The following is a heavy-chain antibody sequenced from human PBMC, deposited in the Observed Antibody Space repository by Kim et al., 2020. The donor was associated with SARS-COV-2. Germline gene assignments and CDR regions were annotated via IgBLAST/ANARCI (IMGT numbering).Heavy chain of an antibody. V-gene: IGHV3-30*01. J-gene: IGHJ4*02. Sequence: RFTISRDNSKNTLYLQMNSLRAEDTAVYYCAREGSSTYYYDSSGYYYFDYWGQGTLVTVSS. CDR3: AREGSSTYYYDSSGYYYFDY. D-gene: IGHD3-22*01.